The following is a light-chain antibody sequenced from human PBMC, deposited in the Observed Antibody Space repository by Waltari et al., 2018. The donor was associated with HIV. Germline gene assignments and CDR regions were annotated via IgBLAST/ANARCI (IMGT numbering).Light chain of an antibody. CDR2: DAS. CDR1: QSVGSK. CDR3: QQYNNWPPRT. V-gene: IGKV3-15*01. J-gene: IGKJ1*01. Sequence: EIVMTRSPATLSASPGERATLSCRASQSVGSKLAWYQQKPGQAPRLLIYDASTRATGIPARFSGSGSGTEFTLTISSLQSEDFAVYYCQQYNNWPPRTFGQGTKVEIK.